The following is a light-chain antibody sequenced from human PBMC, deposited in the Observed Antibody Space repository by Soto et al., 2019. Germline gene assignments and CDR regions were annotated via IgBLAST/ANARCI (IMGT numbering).Light chain of an antibody. CDR1: QSVGTN. J-gene: IGKJ5*01. CDR2: AVS. Sequence: VMTQSPATLSVSPGERATLSCRASQSVGTNLAWYQLKPGQAPRLLIHAVSTRATGTPARFSGSGSETEFTLTINSLQSEDFAVYYCQQYNDWPPITFGQGTRLEIK. V-gene: IGKV3D-15*01. CDR3: QQYNDWPPIT.